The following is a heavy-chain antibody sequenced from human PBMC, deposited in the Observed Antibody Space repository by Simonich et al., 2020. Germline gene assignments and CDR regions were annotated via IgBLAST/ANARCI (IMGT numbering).Heavy chain of an antibody. CDR2: INPHSSGT. D-gene: IGHD1-26*01. J-gene: IGHJ6*03. Sequence: QVQLVQSGAEVKKPGASVKVSCKASGYTFTGYYMHWGRQAPGQGLEGMGRINPHSSGTNKEQKFQGRVTMTRATSISTAYMELSRLRSDDTAVYYCARDLRGSYYYYYYMDVWGKGTTVTVSS. CDR1: GYTFTGYY. V-gene: IGHV1-2*06. CDR3: ARDLRGSYYYYYYMDV.